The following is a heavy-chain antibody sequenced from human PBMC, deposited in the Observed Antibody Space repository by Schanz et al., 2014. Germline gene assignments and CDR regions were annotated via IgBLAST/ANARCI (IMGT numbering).Heavy chain of an antibody. J-gene: IGHJ3*02. CDR2: MYHSGSS. D-gene: IGHD3-10*01. Sequence: QVQLQESGPGVVKPSETLSLTCTVSGGSISTYYWSWIRQSPGKGLEWIGYMYHSGSSNYNPSLKLRVALSVETSKRQFSLIPTLATAADTAVYYCARAESYYGSGSYFQRRAQAFDIWGRGTMVTVSS. CDR3: ARAESYYGSGSYFQRRAQAFDI. CDR1: GGSISTYY. V-gene: IGHV4-59*12.